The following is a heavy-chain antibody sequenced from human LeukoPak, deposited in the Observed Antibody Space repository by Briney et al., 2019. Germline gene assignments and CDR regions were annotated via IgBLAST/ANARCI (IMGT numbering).Heavy chain of an antibody. Sequence: PSETLSLTCAVYGGSFSGYYWSWIRQPPGRGLEWIGEINRSGSANYNPSLKSRVTVSVDTSKNQFSLKLSSVTAADTAVYYCARQLRYFDWFDYWGQGTLVTVSS. V-gene: IGHV4-34*01. CDR2: INRSGSA. J-gene: IGHJ4*02. CDR3: ARQLRYFDWFDY. D-gene: IGHD3-9*01. CDR1: GGSFSGYY.